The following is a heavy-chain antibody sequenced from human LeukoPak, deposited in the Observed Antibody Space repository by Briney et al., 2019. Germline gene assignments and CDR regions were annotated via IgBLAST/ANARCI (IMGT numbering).Heavy chain of an antibody. D-gene: IGHD2-2*02. CDR3: ARAPKEQYQLLYGGAFDI. J-gene: IGHJ3*02. V-gene: IGHV4-31*03. CDR2: IYYSGST. Sequence: SETLSLTCTVSGGSISSGGYYWSWIRQHPGKGLEWIGYIYYSGSTYYNPSLKSRVTISVDTSKNQFSLKLSSVTAADTAVYYCARAPKEQYQLLYGGAFDIWGQGTMVTVSS. CDR1: GGSISSGGYY.